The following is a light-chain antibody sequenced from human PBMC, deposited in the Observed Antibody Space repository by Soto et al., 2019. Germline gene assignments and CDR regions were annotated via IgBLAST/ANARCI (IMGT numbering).Light chain of an antibody. CDR3: QQARSFPLT. J-gene: IGKJ4*01. V-gene: IGKV1-12*01. CDR2: SAS. CDR1: RAISSW. Sequence: DIQMTQSPSSVSASVGARVTITCRARRAISSWLAWYQQKPGRAPKLLIYSASSLQNGAPSRFPGSGSGTDFTLTITSLQPDDTAIYYCQQARSFPLTFGGGTKVQIK.